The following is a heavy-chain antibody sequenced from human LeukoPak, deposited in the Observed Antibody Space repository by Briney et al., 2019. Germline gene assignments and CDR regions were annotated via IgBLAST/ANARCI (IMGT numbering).Heavy chain of an antibody. V-gene: IGHV4-61*02. D-gene: IGHD3-10*01. CDR3: ARDPDYYGSGRPV. CDR1: GGSISSGNYY. J-gene: IGHJ4*02. Sequence: PSETLSLTCTVSGGSISSGNYYWSWIRQPAGKVLEWIGRIYTSGSTNYNPSLKSRVTISVDTSKNQFSLKVSSVTAADTAVYYCARDPDYYGSGRPVWGQGTLVTVSS. CDR2: IYTSGST.